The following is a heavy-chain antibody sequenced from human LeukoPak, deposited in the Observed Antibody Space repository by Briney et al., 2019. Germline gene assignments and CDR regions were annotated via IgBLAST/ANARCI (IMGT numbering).Heavy chain of an antibody. Sequence: SETLSLTCTVSGVSISSYYWSWIRQPAGKGLEWIGRIYTSGSTNYNPSLKSRVTMSVDTSKNQFSLKLSSVTAADTAVYYCARDCSSTSCYGYYYGMDVWGQGTTVTVSS. CDR1: GVSISSYY. D-gene: IGHD2-2*01. CDR2: IYTSGST. J-gene: IGHJ6*02. V-gene: IGHV4-4*07. CDR3: ARDCSSTSCYGYYYGMDV.